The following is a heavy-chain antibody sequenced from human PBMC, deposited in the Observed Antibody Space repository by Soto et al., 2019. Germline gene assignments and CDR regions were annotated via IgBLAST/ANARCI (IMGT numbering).Heavy chain of an antibody. CDR2: VHYSGST. J-gene: IGHJ4*02. CDR3: ATSFGNAWYTY. Sequence: PSETLSLTCTVSGGSISGYSWSWIRQSPGKGLEWIGYVHYSGSTNYNPSLKSRVTISVDTSKNQFSLKLSSVTAADTAVYYCATSFGNAWYTYWGQGTQVTVSS. V-gene: IGHV4-59*08. CDR1: GGSISGYS. D-gene: IGHD6-13*01.